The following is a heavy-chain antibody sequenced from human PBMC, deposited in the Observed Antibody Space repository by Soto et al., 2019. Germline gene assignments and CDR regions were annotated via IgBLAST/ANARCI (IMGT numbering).Heavy chain of an antibody. V-gene: IGHV1-18*01. CDR1: GYTFTSYG. CDR3: ARVGSDFWSGYYTGSPYYYYGMDV. D-gene: IGHD3-3*01. J-gene: IGHJ6*02. Sequence: ASVKVSCKASGYTFTSYGISWVRQAPGQGLEWMGWISAYNGNTNYAQKLQGRVTMTTDTSTSTAYMELRSLRSDDTAVYYCARVGSDFWSGYYTGSPYYYYGMDVWGQGTTVTVYS. CDR2: ISAYNGNT.